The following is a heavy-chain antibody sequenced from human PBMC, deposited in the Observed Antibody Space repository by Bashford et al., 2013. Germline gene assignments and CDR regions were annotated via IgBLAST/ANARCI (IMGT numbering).Heavy chain of an antibody. Sequence: SSETLSLTCTVSGGSVSSGSYYWSWIRQPPGKGLEWIGYIYYSGSTNYNPSLKSRVTISVDTSKNQFSLKLSSVTAADTAVYYCARVLVVVINDWGQGNPGTPSP. CDR3: ARVLVVVIND. J-gene: IGHJ4*02. CDR2: IYYSGST. D-gene: IGHD2-21*01. V-gene: IGHV4-61*01. CDR1: GGSVSSGSYY.